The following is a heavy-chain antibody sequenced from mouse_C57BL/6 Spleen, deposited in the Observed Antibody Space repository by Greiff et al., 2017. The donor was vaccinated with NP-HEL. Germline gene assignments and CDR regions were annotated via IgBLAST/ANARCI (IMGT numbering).Heavy chain of an antibody. CDR3: ARKGVITTVVATDWYFDV. CDR1: GYTFTSYD. Sequence: QVQLQQSGPELVKPGASVKLSCKASGYTFTSYDINWVKQRPGQGLEWIGWIYPRDGSTKYNEKFKGKATLTVDTSSSTAYMELHRLTSEDSAVYFCARKGVITTVVATDWYFDVWGTGTTVTVSS. CDR2: IYPRDGST. V-gene: IGHV1-85*01. J-gene: IGHJ1*03. D-gene: IGHD1-1*01.